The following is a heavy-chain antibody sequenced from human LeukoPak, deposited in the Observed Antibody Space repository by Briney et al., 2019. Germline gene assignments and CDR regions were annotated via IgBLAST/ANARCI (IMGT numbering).Heavy chain of an antibody. CDR3: ARGPYDGTYYFDD. D-gene: IGHD3-16*01. Sequence: SVKVSCKVSGGTFSTYAITWVRQARGHGLEWVGRIVPFRDMTNYAQRFQGRVTITADKSANIAYMELSSLISEDTAVYYCARGPYDGTYYFDDWGQGTLVTVSS. J-gene: IGHJ4*02. CDR1: GGTFSTYA. V-gene: IGHV1-69*04. CDR2: IVPFRDMT.